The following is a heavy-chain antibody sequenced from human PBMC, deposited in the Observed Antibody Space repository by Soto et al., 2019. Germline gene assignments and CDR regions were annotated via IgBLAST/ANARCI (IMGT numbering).Heavy chain of an antibody. CDR3: ARGFETYYDFWSGYRFDIAAAGTPIIFDY. Sequence: GASVKVSCKASGYTFTSYAMHWVRQAPGQRLEWMGWINAGNGNTKYSQKFQGRVTITRDTSASTAYMELSSLRSEDTAVYYCARGFETYYDFWSGYRFDIAAAGTPIIFDYWGQGTLVTVSS. CDR1: GYTFTSYA. CDR2: INAGNGNT. D-gene: IGHD3-3*01. V-gene: IGHV1-3*01. J-gene: IGHJ4*02.